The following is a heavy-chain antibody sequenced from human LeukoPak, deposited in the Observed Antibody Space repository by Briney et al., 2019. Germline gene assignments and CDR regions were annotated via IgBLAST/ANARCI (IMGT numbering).Heavy chain of an antibody. D-gene: IGHD6-6*01. J-gene: IGHJ4*02. CDR2: ISPNSGDT. Sequence: ASVKVSCKASGYTFTGYYMHWVRQAPGQGLEWMGWISPNSGDTNYAQKFQGRVTMTRDTSISTAYVELTSLRSDDTAVYYCAKARSRSSASSDYWGQGTLVTVSS. CDR3: AKARSRSSASSDY. V-gene: IGHV1-2*02. CDR1: GYTFTGYY.